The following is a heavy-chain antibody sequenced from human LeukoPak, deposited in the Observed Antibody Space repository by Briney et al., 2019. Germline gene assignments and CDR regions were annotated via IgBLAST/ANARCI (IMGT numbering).Heavy chain of an antibody. V-gene: IGHV5-10-1*01. J-gene: IGHJ4*02. CDR3: ARGGAVAATWLEF. D-gene: IGHD6-19*01. Sequence: GESLKISCKGSGYTFSSYFITWVRQMPGRGLEWMGRIDPADSYTKYSPSFQGHVTISADKSISTAYLQWSSLKASDTAMYYCARGGAVAATWLEFWGQGTLVTVSS. CDR2: IDPADSYT. CDR1: GYTFSSYF.